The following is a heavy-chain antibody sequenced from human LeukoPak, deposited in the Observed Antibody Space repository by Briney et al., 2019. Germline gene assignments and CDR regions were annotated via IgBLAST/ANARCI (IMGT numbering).Heavy chain of an antibody. CDR1: GFSFSSYA. CDR3: AKRNTMVRGGPCFDY. D-gene: IGHD3-10*01. Sequence: PGGSLRLSCAASGFSFSSYAMNWVRHAPGKGLEWVSIIFGNGDTTYYADSVKGRFTVSRDNSKDTLYLQMNDLRPDDTAIYYCAKRNTMVRGGPCFDYWGQGLLVTVSS. J-gene: IGHJ4*02. V-gene: IGHV3-23*01. CDR2: IFGNGDTT.